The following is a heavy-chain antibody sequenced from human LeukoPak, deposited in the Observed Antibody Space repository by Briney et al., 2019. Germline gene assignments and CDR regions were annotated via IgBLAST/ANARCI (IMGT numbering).Heavy chain of an antibody. CDR1: GFTFSSFT. V-gene: IGHV3-23*01. CDR3: TTRLRNHFDY. D-gene: IGHD5-12*01. CDR2: ISDGSRDT. Sequence: GGSLRLSCATSGFTFSSFTMNWVRQAPGKGLEWVSTISDGSRDTHYAGSVKGRFTISRDDSQNIVYLQMDSLRAEDAALYYCTTRLRNHFDYWGQGTQVTVSS. J-gene: IGHJ4*02.